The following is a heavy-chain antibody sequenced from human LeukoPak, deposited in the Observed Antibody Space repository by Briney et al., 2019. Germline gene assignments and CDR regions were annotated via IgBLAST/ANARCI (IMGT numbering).Heavy chain of an antibody. Sequence: GGSLRLSCAAPGFTFSSHTMAWVRQAPGKGLEWLSYISGTTSVIYYADSVKGRFIISRDNADNSLYLQMNSLKAEDTAVYYCARGLYCLDVWGKGTTVTVSS. J-gene: IGHJ6*03. V-gene: IGHV3-48*01. CDR2: ISGTTSVI. CDR1: GFTFSSHT. CDR3: ARGLYCLDV.